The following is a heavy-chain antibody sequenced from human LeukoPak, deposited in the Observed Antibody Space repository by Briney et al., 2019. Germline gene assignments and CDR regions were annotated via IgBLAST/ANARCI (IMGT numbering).Heavy chain of an antibody. D-gene: IGHD6-6*01. CDR1: GFTFSSYA. CDR3: AKRYRYSSSGDY. V-gene: IGHV3-23*01. CDR2: ISGSGGST. J-gene: IGHJ4*02. Sequence: GGSLRLSCAASGFTFSSYAMSWVRQAPGKGLEWVSAISGSGGSTYYADSVKGRFTISRDNSKNTLYLQMNSPRAEDTAVYYCAKRYRYSSSGDYWGQGTLVTVSS.